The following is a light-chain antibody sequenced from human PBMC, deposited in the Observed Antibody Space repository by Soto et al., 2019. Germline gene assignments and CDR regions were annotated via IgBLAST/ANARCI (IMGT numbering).Light chain of an antibody. Sequence: QSVLTQPPSASGSPGQSVTISCTGTSSDVGGYNYVSWYQQHPGKVPKVLISEVNKRPSGVPDRFSGYKSGNTASLTVSGLQADDEADYYCSSFAGTFFVFGTGTKLTVL. V-gene: IGLV2-8*01. CDR2: EVN. J-gene: IGLJ1*01. CDR3: SSFAGTFFV. CDR1: SSDVGGYNY.